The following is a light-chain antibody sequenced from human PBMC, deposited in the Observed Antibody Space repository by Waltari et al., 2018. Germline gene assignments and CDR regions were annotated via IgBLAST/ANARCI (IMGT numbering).Light chain of an antibody. CDR3: MLWHSSAVV. CDR2: FKSDSDK. CDR1: SGINIGPYW. J-gene: IGLJ2*01. Sequence: QAVLTQPSSLSASPGASASLTCTLRSGINIGPYWIHWYQQKPGSPPQFLLRFKSDSDKQSGSGGPRCFSGSKEASANAGILPLSGLQSEDEADYYCMLWHSSAVVFGGGTKLTVL. V-gene: IGLV5-45*03.